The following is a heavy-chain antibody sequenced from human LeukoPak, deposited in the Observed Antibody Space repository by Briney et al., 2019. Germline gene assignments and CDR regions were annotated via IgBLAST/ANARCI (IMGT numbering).Heavy chain of an antibody. Sequence: GESLKISCKGSGYSFTSYWIGWVRQMPGRGLEWMGIIYPDDSDTRYSPSFQGQVTISADKSINTAYLQWCSLKTSDTAIYYCAILLWFGEFSLNFDSWGQGTLVTVSS. D-gene: IGHD3-10*01. CDR3: AILLWFGEFSLNFDS. CDR1: GYSFTSYW. V-gene: IGHV5-51*01. CDR2: IYPDDSDT. J-gene: IGHJ4*02.